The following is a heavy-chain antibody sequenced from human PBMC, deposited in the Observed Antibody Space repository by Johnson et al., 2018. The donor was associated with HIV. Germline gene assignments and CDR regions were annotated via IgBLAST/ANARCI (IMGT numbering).Heavy chain of an antibody. CDR2: INWNGGSI. D-gene: IGHD6-13*01. CDR3: ARARGQLIRGDDAFDI. Sequence: VQLVESGGGVVRPGGSLRLSCAASGFIFDDHGMTWVRQAPGKGLEWVSGINWNGGSIGYADSVKGRFTISRDNAKNSLYLQMNSLRGEDTALYYCARARGQLIRGDDAFDIWGQGTMVTVSS. J-gene: IGHJ3*02. CDR1: GFIFDDHG. V-gene: IGHV3-20*04.